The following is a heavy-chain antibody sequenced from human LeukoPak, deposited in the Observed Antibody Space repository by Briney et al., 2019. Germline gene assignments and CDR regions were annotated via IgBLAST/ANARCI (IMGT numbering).Heavy chain of an antibody. Sequence: GGSLRLSCAASGFTFDDYGMSWVRQAPGKGLEWVSGINWNGGSRGYADSVKGRFTISRDNAKNSLYLQMKSLRAEDTALYFCVRASSPTCPGWCSCDKWGQGTMVTVSS. V-gene: IGHV3-20*04. CDR3: VRASSPTCPGWCSCDK. CDR2: INWNGGSR. D-gene: IGHD2-2*01. CDR1: GFTFDDYG. J-gene: IGHJ3*02.